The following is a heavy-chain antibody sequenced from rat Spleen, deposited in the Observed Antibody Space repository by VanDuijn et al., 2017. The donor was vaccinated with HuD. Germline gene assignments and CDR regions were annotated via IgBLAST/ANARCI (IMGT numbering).Heavy chain of an antibody. CDR2: ISPGGVNT. CDR3: ARRGYLSNWYFDF. D-gene: IGHD1-11*01. Sequence: EVQLVESDGGLVQPGRSLKLSCAASGFTFSNYYMAWVRQAPTKGLEWVASISPGGVNTYYRDSVKGRFTISRDNTKRTLYLQMDSLRSEDTATYFCARRGYLSNWYFDFWGPGTMVTVSS. J-gene: IGHJ1*01. CDR1: GFTFSNYY. V-gene: IGHV5-25*01.